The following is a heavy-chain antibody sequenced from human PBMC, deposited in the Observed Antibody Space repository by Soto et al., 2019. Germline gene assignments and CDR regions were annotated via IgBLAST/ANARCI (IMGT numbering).Heavy chain of an antibody. D-gene: IGHD5-12*01. CDR3: ARGSGYDLDFDY. V-gene: IGHV4-59*01. CDR1: GGSISSYY. CDR2: IYYSGIT. J-gene: IGHJ4*02. Sequence: QVQLQESGPGLVKPSETLSLTCTVSGGSISSYYWSWIRQPPGKGLEWIGYIYYSGITNYNPSLKSRVTISVDTSKNQFSLKLSSVTAADTAVYYCARGSGYDLDFDYWGQGTLVTVSS.